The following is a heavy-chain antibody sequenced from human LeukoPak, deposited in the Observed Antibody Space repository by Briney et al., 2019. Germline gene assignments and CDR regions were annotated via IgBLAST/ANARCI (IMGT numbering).Heavy chain of an antibody. CDR2: ISAYNGNT. Sequence: GASVKVSCKASGCTFTSYGISWVRQAPGQGLEWMGWISAYNGNTNYAQKLQGRVTMTTDTSTSTAYMELRSLRSDDTAVYYCARAWGYDILTGPYYFDYWGQGTLVTVFS. D-gene: IGHD3-9*01. CDR3: ARAWGYDILTGPYYFDY. V-gene: IGHV1-18*04. CDR1: GCTFTSYG. J-gene: IGHJ4*02.